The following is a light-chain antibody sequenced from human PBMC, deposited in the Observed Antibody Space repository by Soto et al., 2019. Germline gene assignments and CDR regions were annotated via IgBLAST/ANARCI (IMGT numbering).Light chain of an antibody. V-gene: IGKV1-5*03. CDR2: KAS. CDR1: QTISSW. CDR3: PHYKIYSDP. J-gene: IGKJ1*01. Sequence: TLSGSVGDRVTITFLASQTISSWLAWYQQKPGKAPKLLIYKASTLKSGVPSRFSGSGSGTEFTLTIICLQPDDFIPYYCPHYKIYSDPFGQ.